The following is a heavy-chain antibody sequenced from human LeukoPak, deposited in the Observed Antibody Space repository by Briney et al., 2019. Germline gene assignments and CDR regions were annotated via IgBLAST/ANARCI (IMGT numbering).Heavy chain of an antibody. D-gene: IGHD2-15*01. CDR2: IWYDDREK. J-gene: IGHJ3*02. CDR1: GFTFSNYD. V-gene: IGHV3-30*02. Sequence: GGSLRLSCTASGFTFSNYDMHWVRQAPGEGLEWVAFIWYDDREKKYADSVKGRFTISRDNSKNTLYLQMNSLRAEDTAVYYCARERWTARAFDIWGQGTMVTVSS. CDR3: ARERWTARAFDI.